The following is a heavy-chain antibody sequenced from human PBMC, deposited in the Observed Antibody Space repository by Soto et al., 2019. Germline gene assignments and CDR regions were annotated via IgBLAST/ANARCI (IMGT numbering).Heavy chain of an antibody. J-gene: IGHJ4*02. CDR2: ISGSGGST. CDR1: GFTFSSYA. D-gene: IGHD1-26*01. CDR3: AIAVGAPPYFDY. Sequence: RLSCAASGFTFSSYAMSWVRQAPGKGLEWVSAISGSGGSTYYADSVKGRFTISRDNSKNTLYLQMNSLRAEDTAVYYCAIAVGAPPYFDYWGQGTLVTVSS. V-gene: IGHV3-23*01.